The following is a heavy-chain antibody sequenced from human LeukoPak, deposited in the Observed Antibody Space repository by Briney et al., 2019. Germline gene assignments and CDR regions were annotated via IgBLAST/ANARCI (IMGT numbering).Heavy chain of an antibody. J-gene: IGHJ3*02. Sequence: ASVKVSCKLSGYTGIELSMHWVRQVPGKGLEWMGGFDPEDGETKYAQKFQGRVTMTEHTSTDTAYMELSRLTSEDTAVYYCATHTISGVVTYASLIWGRGTLVTVSS. V-gene: IGHV1-24*01. CDR1: GYTGIELS. CDR3: ATHTISGVVTYASLI. D-gene: IGHD3-3*01. CDR2: FDPEDGET.